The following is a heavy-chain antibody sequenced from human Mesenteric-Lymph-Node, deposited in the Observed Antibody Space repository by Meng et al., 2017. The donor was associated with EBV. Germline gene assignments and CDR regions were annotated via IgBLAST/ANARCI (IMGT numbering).Heavy chain of an antibody. CDR1: GDSFSAYY. Sequence: HVQLDQWGAGLLKPSETLSLTCDVYGDSFSAYYWRWIRQPPGRGLEGIGDVIHSGNTSYSPSLKIRVTISVDTSKRQFSLKLRSMTAADTAVYYCATGWGKANYWGQGTLVTVSS. J-gene: IGHJ4*02. CDR2: VIHSGNT. CDR3: ATGWGKANY. D-gene: IGHD3-16*01. V-gene: IGHV4-34*12.